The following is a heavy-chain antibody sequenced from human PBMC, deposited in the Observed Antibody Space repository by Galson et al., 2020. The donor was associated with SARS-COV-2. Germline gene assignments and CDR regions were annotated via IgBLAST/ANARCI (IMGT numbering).Heavy chain of an antibody. CDR3: ARGGQLDFYGMDV. CDR1: GYTFIDYY. J-gene: IGHJ6*02. CDR2: IDPSGGTT. D-gene: IGHD2-2*01. V-gene: IGHV1-46*01. Sequence: GESLKISCKASGYTFIDYYIHWVRQAPGQGLEWMGIIDPSGGTTSSAQKFQDRVTWTRDTSTSTVYMVLRSLRSEDRAVYYCARGGQLDFYGMDVWGQGTTVTVS.